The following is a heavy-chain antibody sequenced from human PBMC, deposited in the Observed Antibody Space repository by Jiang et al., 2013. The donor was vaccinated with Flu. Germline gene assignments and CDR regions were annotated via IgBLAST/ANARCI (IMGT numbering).Heavy chain of an antibody. J-gene: IGHJ5*02. CDR3: ARAGGDYGLWDWFDP. CDR2: SIPWEH. CDR1: SYY. V-gene: IGHV4-61*02. Sequence: SYYWSWIRQPAGRDWSGLGVSIPWEHHXNPPSKSRVTISVDTSKNQFSLKLSSVTAADTAVYYCARAGGDYGLWDWFDPWGQGTLVTVSS. D-gene: IGHD4-17*01.